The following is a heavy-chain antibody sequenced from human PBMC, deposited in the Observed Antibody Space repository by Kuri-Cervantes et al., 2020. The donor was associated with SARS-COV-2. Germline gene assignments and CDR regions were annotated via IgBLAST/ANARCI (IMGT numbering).Heavy chain of an antibody. CDR1: GYTFTSYG. CDR2: INKGNT. V-gene: IGHV1-18*01. D-gene: IGHD6-6*01. Sequence: ASVKVSCKASGYTFTSYGISWVRQAPGQGLQWMGWINKGNTKYAQKFQGRVTMTTDTSTRTAYMELRSLRSDDTAVYYCARYEIGERDSSSSYDYWGQGTLVTVS. CDR3: ARYEIGERDSSSSYDY. J-gene: IGHJ4*02.